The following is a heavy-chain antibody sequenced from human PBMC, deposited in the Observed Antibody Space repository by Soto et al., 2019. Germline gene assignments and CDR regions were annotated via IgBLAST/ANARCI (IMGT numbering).Heavy chain of an antibody. CDR1: GFTFSSYG. Sequence: VQLVESGGGVVQPGRSLRLSCAASGFTFSSYGMHWVRQAPGKGLEWVAVIWYDGSNKYYADSVKGRFTISRDNSKNTLYLQMNSLRAEDTAVYYCAREGGVRDVVGPDYWGQGTLVTVSS. V-gene: IGHV3-33*01. CDR3: AREGGVRDVVGPDY. D-gene: IGHD2-2*01. J-gene: IGHJ4*02. CDR2: IWYDGSNK.